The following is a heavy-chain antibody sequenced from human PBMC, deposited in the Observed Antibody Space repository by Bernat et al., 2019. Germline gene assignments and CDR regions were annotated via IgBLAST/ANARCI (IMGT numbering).Heavy chain of an antibody. Sequence: QVQLVESGGGVVQPGRSLRLSCAASGFTFSSYGMHWVRQAPGKGLEWVAVISYDGSNKYYADSVKGRFTISRDNSKNTLYLQMNSLRAEDTAVYYCAKDRVGATFYYYGMDVWGQGTTVTVSS. V-gene: IGHV3-30*18. D-gene: IGHD1-26*01. CDR1: GFTFSSYG. J-gene: IGHJ6*02. CDR3: AKDRVGATFYYYGMDV. CDR2: ISYDGSNK.